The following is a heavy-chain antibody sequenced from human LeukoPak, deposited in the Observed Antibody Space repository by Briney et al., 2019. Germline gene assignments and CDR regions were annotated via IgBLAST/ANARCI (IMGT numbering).Heavy chain of an antibody. J-gene: IGHJ4*02. Sequence: GGSLRLSCAASGFTFTSYWMSWMRQAPGKGLQWVANIKHDGSEQYYVDSVKGRFTISRDNAKNSLYLQMNSLGVEDTAVYYCKSGGAAPGNFDYWGQGAPVTVSS. V-gene: IGHV3-7*01. CDR3: KSGGAAPGNFDY. CDR2: IKHDGSEQ. D-gene: IGHD6-13*01. CDR1: GFTFTSYW.